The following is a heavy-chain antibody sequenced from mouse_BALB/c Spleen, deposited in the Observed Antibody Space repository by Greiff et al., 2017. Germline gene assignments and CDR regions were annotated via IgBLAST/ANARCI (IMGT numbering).Heavy chain of an antibody. Sequence: EVQLQQSGPGLVKPPQSLSLTCSVTGYSITSGYYWNWIRQFPGNKLEWMGYISYDGSNNYNPSLKNRISITRDTSKNQFFLKLNSVTTEDTATYYCARILRPYYAMDYWGQGTSVTVSS. CDR1: GYSITSGYY. D-gene: IGHD1-2*01. CDR2: ISYDGSN. V-gene: IGHV3-6*02. CDR3: ARILRPYYAMDY. J-gene: IGHJ4*01.